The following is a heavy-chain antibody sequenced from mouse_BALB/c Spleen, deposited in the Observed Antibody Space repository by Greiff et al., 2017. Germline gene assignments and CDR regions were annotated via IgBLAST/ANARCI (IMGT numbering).Heavy chain of an antibody. J-gene: IGHJ2*01. Sequence: VQLVESGAELAKPGASVKMSCKASGYTFTSYWMHWVKQRPGQGLEWIGYINPSTGYTEYNQKFKDKATLTADKSSSTAYMQLSSLTSEDSAVYYCARFLFFDYWGQGTTLTVSS. V-gene: IGHV1-7*01. CDR1: GYTFTSYW. CDR3: ARFLFFDY. CDR2: INPSTGYT.